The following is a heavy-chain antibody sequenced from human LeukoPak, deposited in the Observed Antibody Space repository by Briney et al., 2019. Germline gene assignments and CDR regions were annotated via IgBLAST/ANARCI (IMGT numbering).Heavy chain of an antibody. CDR1: GFTFSDYY. CDR2: ISSSGSTI. V-gene: IGHV3-11*01. CDR3: ARDKVWRKHNDAFDI. J-gene: IGHJ3*02. Sequence: PGGSLRLSCAASGFTFSDYYMSWIRQAPGKGLEWVSYISSSGSTIYYADSVKGRFTISRDNAKNSLYLQMNSLRAEDTAVYYCARDKVWRKHNDAFDIWGQGTMVTVSS.